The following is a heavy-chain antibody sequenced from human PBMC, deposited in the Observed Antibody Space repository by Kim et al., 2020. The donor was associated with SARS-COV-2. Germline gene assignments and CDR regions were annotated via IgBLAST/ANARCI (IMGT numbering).Heavy chain of an antibody. J-gene: IGHJ4*02. Sequence: ASVKVSCKVSGYTLTELSMHWVRQAPGKGLEWMGGFDPEDGETIYAQKFQGRVTMTEDTSTDTAYMELSSLRSEDTAVYYCATDHYDSSGYYPLGYWGQGTLVTVSS. V-gene: IGHV1-24*01. CDR2: FDPEDGET. D-gene: IGHD3-22*01. CDR1: GYTLTELS. CDR3: ATDHYDSSGYYPLGY.